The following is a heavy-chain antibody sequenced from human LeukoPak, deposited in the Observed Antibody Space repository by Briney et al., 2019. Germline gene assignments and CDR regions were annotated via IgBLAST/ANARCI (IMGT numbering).Heavy chain of an antibody. CDR1: GFTFSSYA. J-gene: IGHJ6*02. CDR3: AIRYATIVVVPAAIPPGGMDV. CDR2: ISGSGGST. D-gene: IGHD2-2*01. Sequence: GGSLRLSCAASGFTFSSYAMSWVRQAPGKGLEWVSAISGSGGSTYYADSVKDRFTISRDNSKNTLYLQMNSLRAEDTAVYYCAIRYATIVVVPAAIPPGGMDVWGQGTTVTVSS. V-gene: IGHV3-23*01.